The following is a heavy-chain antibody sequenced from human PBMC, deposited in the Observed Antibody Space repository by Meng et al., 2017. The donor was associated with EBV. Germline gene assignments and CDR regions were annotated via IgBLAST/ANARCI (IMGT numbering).Heavy chain of an antibody. J-gene: IGHJ4*02. D-gene: IGHD2-2*01. CDR1: GFTFSGSA. CDR3: TRMSSPLDY. CDR2: IRSKAKSYAT. Sequence: VQLVGAGGGLVQPGGSLELSFAACGFTFSGSAMHWVRQASEKGLELVESIRSKAKSYATAYAASVKGRFAISRDDSKNTAYLQMNSLKTEDTAVYYCTRMSSPLDYWGQGTLVTVSS. V-gene: IGHV3-73*01.